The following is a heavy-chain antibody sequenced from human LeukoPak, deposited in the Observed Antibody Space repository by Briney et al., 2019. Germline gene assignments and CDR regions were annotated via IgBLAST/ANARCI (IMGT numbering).Heavy chain of an antibody. CDR2: VNPNSGVT. J-gene: IGHJ4*02. CDR1: GYTFTGYY. Sequence: ASVKVSCKASGYTFTGYYMHWVRQAPGQGLEWMGWVNPNSGVTYYAQKFQGRVSMTRDTSISTAYMEVSRLRSDDSALYYCARLSTPNLYYFDYWGQGTLVTVSS. V-gene: IGHV1-2*02. CDR3: ARLSTPNLYYFDY. D-gene: IGHD3-16*02.